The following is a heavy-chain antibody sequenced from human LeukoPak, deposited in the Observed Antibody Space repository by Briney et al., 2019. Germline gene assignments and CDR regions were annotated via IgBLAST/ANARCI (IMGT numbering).Heavy chain of an antibody. J-gene: IGHJ4*02. CDR2: ISGSGDST. CDR1: GFTFSSYV. CDR3: AKDRRIAAAGPNYFDY. V-gene: IGHV3-23*01. Sequence: PGGSLRPSCAASGFTFSSYVVSWVRQAPGRGLEWVSTISGSGDSTHYAGSVKGRFTISRDNSENTVYLQMNSLRAEDTGLYYCAKDRRIAAAGPNYFDYWGQGTQVTVSS. D-gene: IGHD6-13*01.